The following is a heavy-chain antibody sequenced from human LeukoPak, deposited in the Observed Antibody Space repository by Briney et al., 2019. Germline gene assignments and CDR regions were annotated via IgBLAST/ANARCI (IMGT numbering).Heavy chain of an antibody. Sequence: PGGSLRLSCAASGFTFSSYAMSWVRQAPGKGLEWVSAISGSGGSTYYADSVRGRFTISRDNSKNTLYLQMNSLRAEDTAVYYCAKDQYDSSIFDYWGQGTLVTVSS. CDR1: GFTFSSYA. CDR2: ISGSGGST. CDR3: AKDQYDSSIFDY. V-gene: IGHV3-23*01. D-gene: IGHD3-22*01. J-gene: IGHJ4*02.